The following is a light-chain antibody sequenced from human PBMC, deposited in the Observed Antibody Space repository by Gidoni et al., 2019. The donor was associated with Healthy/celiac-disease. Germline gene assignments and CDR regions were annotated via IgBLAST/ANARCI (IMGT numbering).Light chain of an antibody. CDR2: RNN. CDR1: SSNIGSNY. CDR3: AAWDDILSGPV. V-gene: IGLV1-47*01. Sequence: QSVLTQPPSASGTPGQRVTISCSGSSSNIGSNYVYWYQQLPVTAPKLLIYRNNQRPSGVPVRFSGSKSGTSASLAISGLRSEDEADYYCAAWDDILSGPVFGGGTKLTVL. J-gene: IGLJ3*02.